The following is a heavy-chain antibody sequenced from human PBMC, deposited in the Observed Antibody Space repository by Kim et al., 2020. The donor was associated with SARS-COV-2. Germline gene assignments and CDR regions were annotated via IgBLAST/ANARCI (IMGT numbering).Heavy chain of an antibody. CDR3: ARGRPRITMRVVVTGNVYDAFDL. V-gene: IGHV3-30-3*01. D-gene: IGHD3-22*01. CDR1: GFTFSSYV. J-gene: IGHJ3*01. Sequence: GGSLRLSCAASGFTFSSYVMHWVRQAPGKGLEWVAVISYDGSNKYYADSVKGRFTISRDNSKNTLYLQMNSLRAEDTAVYYCARGRPRITMRVVVTGNVYDAFDLWGQGTMVTVSS. CDR2: ISYDGSNK.